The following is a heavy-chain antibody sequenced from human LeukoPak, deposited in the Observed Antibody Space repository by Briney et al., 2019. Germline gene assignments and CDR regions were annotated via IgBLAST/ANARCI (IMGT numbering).Heavy chain of an antibody. CDR1: GFTVSSNS. Sequence: GGSLRLSCAASGFTVSSNSMSWVRLAPGKGLEWVSVIYSGGTTYYADSVKGRFTISRDNSKNTLYLQMNSLRAEDTAVYYCAREHNGDYVDYWGQGTLVTVSS. J-gene: IGHJ4*02. CDR3: AREHNGDYVDY. V-gene: IGHV3-53*01. CDR2: IYSGGTT. D-gene: IGHD4-17*01.